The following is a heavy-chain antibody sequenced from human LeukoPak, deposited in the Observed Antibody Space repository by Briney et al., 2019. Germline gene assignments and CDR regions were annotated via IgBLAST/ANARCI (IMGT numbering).Heavy chain of an antibody. D-gene: IGHD3-22*01. J-gene: IGHJ3*02. CDR2: IYYSGST. Sequence: SETLSLTCTVSGGSISSYYWSWIRQPPGKGLEWIGYIYYSGSTNYNPSLKGRVTISVDTSKNQFSLKLSSVTAADTAVYYCARNLLDSSGFDIWGQGTMVTVSS. CDR3: ARNLLDSSGFDI. V-gene: IGHV4-59*01. CDR1: GGSISSYY.